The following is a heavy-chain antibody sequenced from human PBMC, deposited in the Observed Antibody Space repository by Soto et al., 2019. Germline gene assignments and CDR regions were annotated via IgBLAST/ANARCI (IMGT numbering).Heavy chain of an antibody. Sequence: GGSRRLSCAASGFTFSSYGMHWVRQAPGKRLEWVAVISYDGSNKYYADSVKGRFTISRDNSKNTLYLQMNSLRAEDTAVYYCAKSRLIVATIFDYWGQGTLVTVSS. J-gene: IGHJ4*02. CDR3: AKSRLIVATIFDY. CDR1: GFTFSSYG. D-gene: IGHD5-12*01. CDR2: ISYDGSNK. V-gene: IGHV3-30*18.